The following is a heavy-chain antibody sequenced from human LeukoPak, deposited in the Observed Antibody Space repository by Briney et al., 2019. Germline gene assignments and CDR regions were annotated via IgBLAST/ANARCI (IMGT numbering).Heavy chain of an antibody. CDR3: ARESDSSGWYFDY. CDR1: GFTFSSYW. Sequence: RAGGSLRLSCAASGFTFSSYWMSWVRQAPGKGLEWVANIKQDGSEKYYVDSVKGRFTISRDNAKNSLYLQMNSLRAEDTAVYYCARESDSSGWYFDYWGQGTLVTVSS. D-gene: IGHD6-19*01. J-gene: IGHJ4*02. V-gene: IGHV3-7*01. CDR2: IKQDGSEK.